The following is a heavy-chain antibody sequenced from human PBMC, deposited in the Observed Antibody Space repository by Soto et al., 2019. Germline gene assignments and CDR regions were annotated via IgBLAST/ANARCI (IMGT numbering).Heavy chain of an antibody. Sequence: PGGSLRLSCAASGFTFSSYSMNWVRQAPGKGLEWVSSISSSSSYIYYADSVKGRFTISRDNAKNSLYLQMNSLRAEDTAVYYCARTSYDILTGYYSNWFDPWGQGTLVTVSS. J-gene: IGHJ5*02. V-gene: IGHV3-21*01. CDR1: GFTFSSYS. CDR3: ARTSYDILTGYYSNWFDP. CDR2: ISSSSSYI. D-gene: IGHD3-9*01.